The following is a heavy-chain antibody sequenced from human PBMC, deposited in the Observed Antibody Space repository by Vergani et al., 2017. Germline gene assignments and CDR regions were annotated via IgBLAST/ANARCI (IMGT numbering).Heavy chain of an antibody. CDR2: IHYSENT. V-gene: IGHV4-59*11. D-gene: IGHD6-19*01. CDR1: FDSIRNLY. CDR3: ASDTHSGQRADR. J-gene: IGHJ5*02. Sequence: QAQLQESGPGLVKPSETLSLTCSVSFDSIRNLYCNWIRQPPGKGLEWIGSIHYSENTNYNPSLTTRVTISVDTSKNQFSLTLTSVTAADTAVYYCASDTHSGQRADRWGQGILVTVTS.